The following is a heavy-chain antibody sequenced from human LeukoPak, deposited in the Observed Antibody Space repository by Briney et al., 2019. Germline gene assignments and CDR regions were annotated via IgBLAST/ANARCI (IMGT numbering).Heavy chain of an antibody. CDR3: ARDLYYYGSGSFQDY. CDR2: IIPIFGTA. V-gene: IGHV1-69*13. CDR1: GGTFSSYA. Sequence: SVKVSCKASGGTFSSYAISWVRQAPGQGLEWMGGIIPIFGTANYARKFQGRVTITADESTSTAYMELSSLRSEDTAVYYCARDLYYYGSGSFQDYWGQGTLVTVSS. D-gene: IGHD3-10*01. J-gene: IGHJ4*02.